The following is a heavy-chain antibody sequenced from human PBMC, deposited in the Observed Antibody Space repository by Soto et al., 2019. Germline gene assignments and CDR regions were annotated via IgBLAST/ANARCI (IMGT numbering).Heavy chain of an antibody. D-gene: IGHD2-15*01. V-gene: IGHV4-39*01. CDR3: ARSNEDSVAVGGWFDP. J-gene: IGHJ5*02. Sequence: ASETLSLTCTVSGGSISSTSYYWGWIRQPPGKGLEWIGSIYYSGSTYYNPSLKSRVTISVDTSKNQFSLKLTSVIAADTAVYFCARSNEDSVAVGGWFDPWGQGTLV. CDR2: IYYSGST. CDR1: GGSISSTSYY.